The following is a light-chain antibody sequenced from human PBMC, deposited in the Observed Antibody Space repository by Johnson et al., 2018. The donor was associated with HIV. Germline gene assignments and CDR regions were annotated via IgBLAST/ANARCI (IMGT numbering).Light chain of an antibody. V-gene: IGLV1-51*02. J-gene: IGLJ1*01. CDR3: GTWDSSLILYV. Sequence: QSVLTQPPSASGTPGQRVTISCSGSSSNIGGNPVNWYQQLPGTAPKLLIYENNKRPSGIPDRFSGSKSGTSATLGITGLQTGDEADYYCGTWDSSLILYVFGTGTKVTVL. CDR1: SSNIGGNP. CDR2: ENN.